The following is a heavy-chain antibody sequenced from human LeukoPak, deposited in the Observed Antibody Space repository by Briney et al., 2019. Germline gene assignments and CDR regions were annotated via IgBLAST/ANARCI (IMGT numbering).Heavy chain of an antibody. CDR1: GFTFNNYG. Sequence: GGSLRLSCAASGFTFNNYGVHWVRQAPGKGLEWVAAISYDGRNKYYPDSVKGRFTISRDNSKNTLYPQMNSLRAEDTAVYYCAKDLSSGWDLGLRYYFDYWGQGTLVTVSS. V-gene: IGHV3-30*18. D-gene: IGHD6-19*01. CDR2: ISYDGRNK. CDR3: AKDLSSGWDLGLRYYFDY. J-gene: IGHJ4*02.